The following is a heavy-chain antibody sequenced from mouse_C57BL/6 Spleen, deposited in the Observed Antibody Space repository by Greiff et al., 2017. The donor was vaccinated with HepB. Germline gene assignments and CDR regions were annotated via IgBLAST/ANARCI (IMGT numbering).Heavy chain of an antibody. V-gene: IGHV1-26*01. Sequence: VQLQQSGPELVKPGASVKISCKASGYTFTDYYMNWVKQSHGKSLEWIGDINPNNGGTSYNQKFKGKATLTVDKSSSTAYMELRSLTSEDSAVYYCAKLTGTAYWGQGTLVTVSA. D-gene: IGHD4-1*01. CDR2: INPNNGGT. CDR3: AKLTGTAY. J-gene: IGHJ3*01. CDR1: GYTFTDYY.